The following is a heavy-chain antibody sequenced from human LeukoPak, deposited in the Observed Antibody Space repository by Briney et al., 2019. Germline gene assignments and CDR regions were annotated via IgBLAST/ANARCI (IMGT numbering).Heavy chain of an antibody. CDR1: GFTFSSYS. V-gene: IGHV3-21*01. D-gene: IGHD2-2*01. Sequence: GGSLRLSCAASGFTFSSYSMNWVRQAPGKGLEWVSSISSSSSYIYYADSVKGRFTISRDNAKNSLYLQMNGLRAEDTAVYYCAIVVVPAAIRPPFDPWGQGTLVTVSS. CDR2: ISSSSSYI. J-gene: IGHJ5*02. CDR3: AIVVVPAAIRPPFDP.